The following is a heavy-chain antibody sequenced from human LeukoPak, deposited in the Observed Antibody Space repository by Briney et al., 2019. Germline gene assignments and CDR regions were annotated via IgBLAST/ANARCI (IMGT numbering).Heavy chain of an antibody. J-gene: IGHJ4*02. CDR3: ELDPDPIGWRRAG. V-gene: IGHV3-30*02. CDR2: IRYDGSNK. CDR1: GFTFSSYG. Sequence: GGSLRLSCAASGFTFSSYGMHWVRQAPGKGLEWVAFIRYDGSNKYYADSVKGRFTISRDNSKNTLYLQMNSLRAEDTAVYYCELDPDPIGWRRAGWGQGTLVTVSS. D-gene: IGHD3/OR15-3a*01.